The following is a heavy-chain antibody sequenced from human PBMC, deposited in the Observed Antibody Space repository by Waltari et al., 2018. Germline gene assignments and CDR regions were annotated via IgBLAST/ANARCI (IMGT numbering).Heavy chain of an antibody. D-gene: IGHD1-26*01. J-gene: IGHJ4*02. Sequence: QVQLQESGPGLVKPSQPLSLTCTVSGGSIDSGSYYWSWIRQPAGKGLEWIGRIYTSGSTNYNPSLKSRVTISVDTSKNQFSLNLSSVTAADTAVYYCARGPLLSKVDYWGQGTLVTVSS. CDR1: GGSIDSGSYY. CDR2: IYTSGST. CDR3: ARGPLLSKVDY. V-gene: IGHV4-61*02.